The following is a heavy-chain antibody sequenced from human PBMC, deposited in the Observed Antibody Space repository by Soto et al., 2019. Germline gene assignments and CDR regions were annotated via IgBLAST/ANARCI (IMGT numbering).Heavy chain of an antibody. CDR3: ATAYVYDFENSNYYRDAFDI. CDR2: MYPDDSDI. D-gene: IGHD3-22*01. J-gene: IGHJ3*02. V-gene: IGHV5-51*01. Sequence: PGESLKISCKASGYSFSFYWIGWVRQMPGKGLEWMAIMYPDDSDIRYSPSFEAHVTISADRSTSTAFLQLSSLKASDTAMYYCATAYVYDFENSNYYRDAFDIWGQGTLVTVSS. CDR1: GYSFSFYW.